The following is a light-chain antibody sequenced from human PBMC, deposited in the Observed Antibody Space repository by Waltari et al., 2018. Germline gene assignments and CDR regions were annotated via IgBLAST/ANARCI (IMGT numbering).Light chain of an antibody. J-gene: IGLJ1*01. CDR3: YSTDSSGNHYV. Sequence: QSVLTQPPSASGTPGQRVTISCSGSYSNVGSQTVTWYQQLPGTAPKRLIYSDYHRPPGVPPRCSGSQSGTSASLAITGLQSEDEADYYCYSTDSSGNHYVFGTGTKVTVL. V-gene: IGLV1-44*01. CDR1: YSNVGSQT. CDR2: SDY.